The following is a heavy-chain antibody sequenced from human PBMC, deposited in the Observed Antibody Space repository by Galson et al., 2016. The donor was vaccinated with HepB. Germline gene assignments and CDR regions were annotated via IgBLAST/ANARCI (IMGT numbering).Heavy chain of an antibody. CDR2: ISGYNGDT. CDR3: ERDGPDLFIVRFLERRGGLRGGYDGFDI. V-gene: IGHV1-18*01. Sequence: SVKVSCKASGYAFSNYGISWVRQAPGQGLEWMGWISGYNGDTNYAQKIKGRVTMTTDTSTTTAYMELRSLRSDDTAVYYCERDGPDLFIVRFLERRGGLRGGYDGFDIWGQGTMVTVSS. D-gene: IGHD1-26*01. J-gene: IGHJ3*02. CDR1: GYAFSNYG.